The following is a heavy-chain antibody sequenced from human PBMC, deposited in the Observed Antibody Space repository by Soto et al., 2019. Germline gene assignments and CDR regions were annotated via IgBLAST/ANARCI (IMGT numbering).Heavy chain of an antibody. CDR1: GDSISSGGYY. CDR2: IYFSGST. D-gene: IGHD2-2*01. CDR3: ARFLVIVPGRGGMDV. Sequence: VQLQESGPGLVKPSQTLSLTCTVSGDSISSGGYYWSWIRQHPGKGLEWIGYIYFSGSTYYNPSLKSRVTILLDTSKNQCSLKLSSVTAADTAVYYCARFLVIVPGRGGMDVWGQGTTVTVSS. J-gene: IGHJ6*02. V-gene: IGHV4-31*03.